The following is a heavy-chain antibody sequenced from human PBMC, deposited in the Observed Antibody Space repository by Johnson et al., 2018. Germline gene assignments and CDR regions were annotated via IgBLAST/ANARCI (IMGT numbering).Heavy chain of an antibody. V-gene: IGHV3-30*03. CDR2: ISYDGSNK. CDR3: ARGGPIVATIGWWGYYYGMDG. Sequence: QVQLQESGGGVVQPGRSLRLSCAASGFTFSSYGMHWVRQAPGKGLEWVAVISYDGSNKYYADSVKGRFTISRDNSKNTLYLQMNSLGDEDTAVYYCARGGPIVATIGWWGYYYGMDGWGQGTTVTVSS. CDR1: GFTFSSYG. D-gene: IGHD5-12*01. J-gene: IGHJ6*02.